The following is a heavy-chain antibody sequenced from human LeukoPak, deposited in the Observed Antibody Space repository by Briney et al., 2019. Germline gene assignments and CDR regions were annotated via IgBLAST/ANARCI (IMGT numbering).Heavy chain of an antibody. CDR1: GFTFSSYS. D-gene: IGHD3-22*01. CDR2: ISSSSSYI. V-gene: IGHV3-21*01. Sequence: GGSLRLSCAASGFTFSSYSMNWVRQAPGKGLEWVSSISSSSSYIYYADSVKGRFTISRDNAKNSLYLQMNGLRAEDTAVYYCARDRDYDSSGYHPDAFDIWGQGTMVTVSS. CDR3: ARDRDYDSSGYHPDAFDI. J-gene: IGHJ3*02.